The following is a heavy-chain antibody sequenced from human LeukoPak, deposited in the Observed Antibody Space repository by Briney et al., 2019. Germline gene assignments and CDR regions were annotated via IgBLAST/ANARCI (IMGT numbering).Heavy chain of an antibody. CDR3: AKDAAGPEY. J-gene: IGHJ4*02. Sequence: GGSLRLSCVVSGLTFISYSMSWVRQAPGKGLDWVSGISASGGDTWYPDSVKGRITISRDNSKNTLFLQMSRRRVEDTAMYYCAKDAAGPEYWGQGTLVTVSS. CDR2: ISASGGDT. CDR1: GLTFISYS. V-gene: IGHV3-23*01. D-gene: IGHD6-13*01.